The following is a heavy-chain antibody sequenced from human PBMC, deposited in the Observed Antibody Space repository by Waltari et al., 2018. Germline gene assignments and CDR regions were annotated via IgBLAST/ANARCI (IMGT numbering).Heavy chain of an antibody. Sequence: QLQLQESGPGLVKPSETLSHTCTVPGVSISSSSYYWGWIRQPPGKGLEWIGGNYYSGGTCYNPSLKSQVTISVDTSKNQFSLKLGSVTAADTAVYYCARDSLVVVAATPHWFDPWGQGTLVTVSS. CDR1: GVSISSSSYY. V-gene: IGHV4-39*07. CDR3: ARDSLVVVAATPHWFDP. D-gene: IGHD2-15*01. CDR2: NYYSGGT. J-gene: IGHJ5*02.